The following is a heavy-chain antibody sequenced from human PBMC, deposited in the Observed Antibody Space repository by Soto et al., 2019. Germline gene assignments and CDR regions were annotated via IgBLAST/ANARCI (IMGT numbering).Heavy chain of an antibody. D-gene: IGHD6-13*01. CDR1: GFTFSNYA. Sequence: EVQLLESGGGLVQPGGSLRLSCTASGFTFSNYAMTWVRQAPGKGLEWVSGVSSGGGSTYYADSVKGRFTISRDNSKNTLYPQMSRLRPEDTAIYYCSKDRRSYSSSLDYWGQGTLVTVSS. CDR2: VSSGGGST. J-gene: IGHJ4*02. CDR3: SKDRRSYSSSLDY. V-gene: IGHV3-23*01.